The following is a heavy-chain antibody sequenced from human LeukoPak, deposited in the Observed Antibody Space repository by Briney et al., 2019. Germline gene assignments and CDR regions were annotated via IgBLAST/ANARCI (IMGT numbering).Heavy chain of an antibody. D-gene: IGHD3-9*01. CDR2: IYYSGST. Sequence: SETLSLTCTVSGGSISSYYWSWIRQPPGKGLEWIGYIYYSGSTNYNPSLKSRVTISVDTSKNQFSLNLSSATAADTAVYCCARGQGVLTYWGQGTPVTVSS. CDR3: ARGQGVLTY. J-gene: IGHJ4*02. CDR1: GGSISSYY. V-gene: IGHV4-59*01.